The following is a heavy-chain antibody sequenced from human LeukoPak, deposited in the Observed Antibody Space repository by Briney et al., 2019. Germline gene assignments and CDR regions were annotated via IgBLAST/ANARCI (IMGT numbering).Heavy chain of an antibody. V-gene: IGHV3-30*02. Sequence: GGSLRLSCAASGFTFSSYGMHWVRQAPGKGLEWVAFIRYDGSNKYYADSVKGRFTISRDNSKNTLYLQMNSLRAEDTAVYYCAKVYDEIGYCSSTSCYNQYAFDIWGQGTMVTVSS. J-gene: IGHJ3*02. CDR1: GFTFSSYG. CDR2: IRYDGSNK. CDR3: AKVYDEIGYCSSTSCYNQYAFDI. D-gene: IGHD2-2*02.